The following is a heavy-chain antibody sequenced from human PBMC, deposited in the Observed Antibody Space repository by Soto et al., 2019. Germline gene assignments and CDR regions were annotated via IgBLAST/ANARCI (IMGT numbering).Heavy chain of an antibody. CDR1: GGSISSYY. CDR3: ARDAYYDSSGYPL. D-gene: IGHD3-22*01. V-gene: IGHV4-59*01. CDR2: IYYSGST. Sequence: SETLSLTCTVSGGSISSYYGSGIRNPPVKGLDWIGYIYYSGSTNYNPSLKSRVTISVDTSKNQFSLKLSSVTAADTAVYYCARDAYYDSSGYPLWGQGTLVTVSS. J-gene: IGHJ4*02.